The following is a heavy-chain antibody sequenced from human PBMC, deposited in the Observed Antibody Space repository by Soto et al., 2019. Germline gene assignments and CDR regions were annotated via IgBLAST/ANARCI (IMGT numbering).Heavy chain of an antibody. CDR1: GFSLSTSGVG. J-gene: IGHJ4*02. D-gene: IGHD2-21*02. Sequence: QITLKESGPTLVKPTQTLTLTCTFSGFSLSTSGVGVGWIRQPPGKVLEWLALIYWDDDKRYSPSLKSRLTITKDTSKNQVVLTMTNMDPVDTATYYCAHRQTYCGGDCYSGFDYWGQGTLVTVSS. CDR2: IYWDDDK. CDR3: AHRQTYCGGDCYSGFDY. V-gene: IGHV2-5*02.